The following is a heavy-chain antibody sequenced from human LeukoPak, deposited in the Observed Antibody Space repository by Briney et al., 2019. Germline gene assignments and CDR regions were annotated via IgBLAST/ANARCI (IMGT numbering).Heavy chain of an antibody. CDR2: INPNSGGT. V-gene: IGHV1-2*02. CDR1: GYTFTGYY. D-gene: IGHD2-15*01. J-gene: IGHJ4*02. Sequence: ASVKVSCKASGYTFTGYYMHWVRQAPGQGLEWMGWINPNSGGTNYAQKFQGRVTMTRDTSISKAYMELSRLRSDDTAVYYCARGDIVVVVAAILGYWGQGTLVTVSS. CDR3: ARGDIVVVVAAILGY.